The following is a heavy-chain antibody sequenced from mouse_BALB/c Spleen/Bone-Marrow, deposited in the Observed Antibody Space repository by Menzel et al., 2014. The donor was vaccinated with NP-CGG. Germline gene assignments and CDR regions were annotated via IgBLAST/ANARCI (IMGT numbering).Heavy chain of an antibody. V-gene: IGHV5-9*02. CDR3: ARQDGYDGTWFAY. CDR1: GFPFSRYD. CDR2: ISSGGPYT. D-gene: IGHD2-2*01. Sequence: EVMLVESGGGLVKPGGSLKLSCAASGFPFSRYDMSWVRQTPEKRLEWVATISSGGPYTYYPVSVKGRFTISRDNARNTLCLQMSGLRSEDTALYYCARQDGYDGTWFAYWGQGTLVTVSA. J-gene: IGHJ3*01.